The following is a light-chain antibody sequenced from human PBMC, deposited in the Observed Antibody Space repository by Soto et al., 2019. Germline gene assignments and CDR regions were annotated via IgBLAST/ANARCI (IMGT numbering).Light chain of an antibody. Sequence: EIVMTQPPATLSVSPGERAILSCRASRSVSSNLAWYQQKPGQAPRLLIYGASTRATGIPARFSGSGSGTEFTLTISSLQSEDFAVYYCQQYDYWPPITFGQGTKVEI. CDR1: RSVSSN. V-gene: IGKV3-15*01. CDR3: QQYDYWPPIT. CDR2: GAS. J-gene: IGKJ1*01.